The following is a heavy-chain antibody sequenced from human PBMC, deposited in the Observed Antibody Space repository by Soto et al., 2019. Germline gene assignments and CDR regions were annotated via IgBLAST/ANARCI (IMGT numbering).Heavy chain of an antibody. J-gene: IGHJ6*02. CDR2: IYTSGST. Sequence: NPSETLSLTCTVSGGSISSYYWSWIRQPAGKGLEWIGRIYTSGSTNYNPSLKSRVTMSVDTSKNQFSLKLSSVTAADTAVYYCARGGGYSYGYASDYYYYGMDVWGQGTTVTVSS. CDR1: GGSISSYY. CDR3: ARGGGYSYGYASDYYYYGMDV. V-gene: IGHV4-4*07. D-gene: IGHD5-18*01.